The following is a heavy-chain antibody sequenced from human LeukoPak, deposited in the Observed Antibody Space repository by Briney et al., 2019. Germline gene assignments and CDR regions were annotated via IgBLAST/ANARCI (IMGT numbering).Heavy chain of an antibody. CDR2: IYYTGST. CDR3: ARHYCSSTSCYIPSPAPSNWFDP. Sequence: PSETLSLTCTVSGDSISSSSYYWGWIRQPPGKGLEWIGSIYYTGSTYYNPSLKSRVTISVDTSKNQFSLKLSSVTAADTAVYYCARHYCSSTSCYIPSPAPSNWFDPWGQGTLVTVSS. CDR1: GDSISSSSYY. D-gene: IGHD2-2*02. V-gene: IGHV4-39*01. J-gene: IGHJ5*02.